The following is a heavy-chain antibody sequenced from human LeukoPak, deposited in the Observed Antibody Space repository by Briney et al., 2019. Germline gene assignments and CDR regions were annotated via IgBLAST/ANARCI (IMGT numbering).Heavy chain of an antibody. CDR2: ISISSSYI. V-gene: IGHV3-21*01. CDR1: GFTFSRNS. D-gene: IGHD3-10*01. CDR3: AKAGREGGSGSYYWTYYYYYYMDV. J-gene: IGHJ6*03. Sequence: GGSLRLSCAASGFTFSRNSMNWVRQAPGKGLEWVSSISISSSYIYYADSVKGRFTMSRDNAKNSLYLQVNSLRAEDTAVYYCAKAGREGGSGSYYWTYYYYYYMDVWGKGTTVTISS.